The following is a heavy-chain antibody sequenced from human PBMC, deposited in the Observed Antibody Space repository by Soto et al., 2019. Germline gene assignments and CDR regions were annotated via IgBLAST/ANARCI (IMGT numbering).Heavy chain of an antibody. D-gene: IGHD5-18*01. CDR3: ARALGYTYGHLPIDY. CDR2: INHGGST. Sequence: SETLSLTCAVYGGSFSGYYWSWIRQPPGKGLEWVGEINHGGSTNYNPSLKSRVTISVDRSKNQFSLKLNSVTAADTAIYYCARALGYTYGHLPIDYWGQGALVTVSS. V-gene: IGHV4-34*01. J-gene: IGHJ4*02. CDR1: GGSFSGYY.